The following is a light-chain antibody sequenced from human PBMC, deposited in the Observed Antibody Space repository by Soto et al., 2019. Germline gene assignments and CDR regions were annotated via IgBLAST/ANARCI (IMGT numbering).Light chain of an antibody. Sequence: EIVMTQSPATLSVSPGERATLSCRASQSVSSNLAWYQQKPGQAPRLLMYGASTRATGIPARFSGSGSGTEFTLTISSLQSEDFAVYYCQQYYNWPPLFTFGPGTKVDIK. CDR3: QQYYNWPPLFT. CDR2: GAS. V-gene: IGKV3D-15*01. CDR1: QSVSSN. J-gene: IGKJ3*01.